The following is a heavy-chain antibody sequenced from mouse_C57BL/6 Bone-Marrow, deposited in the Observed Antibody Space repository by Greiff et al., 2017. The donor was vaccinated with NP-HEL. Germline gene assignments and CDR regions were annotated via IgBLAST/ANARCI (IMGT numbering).Heavy chain of an antibody. Sequence: EVKLMESGGDLVKPGGSLKLSCAASGFTFSSYGMSWVRQTPDKRLEWVATISSGGSYTYYPDSVKGRFTISRDNAKNTLYLQMSSLKSEDTAIYYCARPLITLPFAYWGQGTLVTVSA. CDR2: ISSGGSYT. D-gene: IGHD1-2*01. V-gene: IGHV5-6*01. CDR3: ARPLITLPFAY. CDR1: GFTFSSYG. J-gene: IGHJ3*01.